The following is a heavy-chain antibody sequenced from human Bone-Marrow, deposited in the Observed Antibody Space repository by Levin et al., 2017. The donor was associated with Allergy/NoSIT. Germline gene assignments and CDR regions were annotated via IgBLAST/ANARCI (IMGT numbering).Heavy chain of an antibody. J-gene: IGHJ4*02. D-gene: IGHD3-10*01. Sequence: SCAASGFTFSSYRMNWVRQAPGKGLEWVSSISSSSSYIYYADSVKGRFTISRDNAKNSLYLQMNSLRAEDTAVYYCARDKGSGSYFIPFDYWGQGTLVTVSS. V-gene: IGHV3-21*01. CDR3: ARDKGSGSYFIPFDY. CDR2: ISSSSSYI. CDR1: GFTFSSYR.